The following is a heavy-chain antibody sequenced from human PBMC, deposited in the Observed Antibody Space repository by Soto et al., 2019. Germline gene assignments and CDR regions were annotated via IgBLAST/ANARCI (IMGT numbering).Heavy chain of an antibody. J-gene: IGHJ5*02. Sequence: SSETLSLTCAVYGGSFSGYYWSWIRQPPGKGLEWIGEINHSGSTNYNPSLKSRVTISVYTSKNLFSLKLSSVTAADTAVYYCARERGSGSYYRARWFDPWGQGTLVTVSS. CDR3: ARERGSGSYYRARWFDP. D-gene: IGHD3-10*01. CDR1: GGSFSGYY. CDR2: INHSGST. V-gene: IGHV4-34*01.